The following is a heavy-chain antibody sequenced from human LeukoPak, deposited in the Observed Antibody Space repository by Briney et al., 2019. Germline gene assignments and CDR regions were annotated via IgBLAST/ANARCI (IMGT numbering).Heavy chain of an antibody. CDR3: ARDQGRVVRGVTPGY. Sequence: GASVTVSCTASGYTFTSYGISWVRQAPGQGLEWMGWISAYNGNTNYAQKLQGRVTMTTDTSTSTAYMELRSLRSDDTAVYYCARDQGRVVRGVTPGYWGQGTLVTVSS. CDR2: ISAYNGNT. V-gene: IGHV1-18*01. J-gene: IGHJ4*02. CDR1: GYTFTSYG. D-gene: IGHD3-10*01.